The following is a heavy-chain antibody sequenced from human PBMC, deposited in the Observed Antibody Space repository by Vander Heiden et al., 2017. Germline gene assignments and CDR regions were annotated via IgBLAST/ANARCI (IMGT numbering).Heavy chain of an antibody. D-gene: IGHD2-2*01. Sequence: QVHLVESGGGVVQPGRSLRLSCVAPGFTLSRFGMHWVRQAPGEGLEWVAVLSYDGSETYYADSVKGRFTISRDNSKNTVYLQMDSLRVEDTAVYYCAKAISPYCSSNRCSGANYHYAMDVWGQGTTVTVSS. V-gene: IGHV3-30*18. J-gene: IGHJ6*02. CDR3: AKAISPYCSSNRCSGANYHYAMDV. CDR1: GFTLSRFG. CDR2: LSYDGSET.